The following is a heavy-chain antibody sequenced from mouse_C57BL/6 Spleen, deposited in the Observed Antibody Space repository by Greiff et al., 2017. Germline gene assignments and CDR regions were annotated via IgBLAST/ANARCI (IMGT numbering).Heavy chain of an antibody. CDR1: GYNITSNW. Sequence: QVQLQQPVAELVKPGASVKMSCKASGYNITSNWITWVKQRPGQGLEWIGDIYPGIGSTNYNEKFQSKATLTVDTSSSTAYMQLSSLTSEDSAVYSCASEGYCNEARDYWGQGTSVTVSA. CDR2: IYPGIGST. D-gene: IGHD2-1*01. V-gene: IGHV1-55*01. J-gene: IGHJ4*01. CDR3: ASEGYCNEARDY.